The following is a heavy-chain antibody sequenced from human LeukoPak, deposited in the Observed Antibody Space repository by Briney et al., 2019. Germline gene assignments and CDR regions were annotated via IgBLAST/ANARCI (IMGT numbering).Heavy chain of an antibody. V-gene: IGHV3-23*01. CDR3: AKRNYDSSGYYPHYFDY. J-gene: IGHJ4*02. Sequence: GGSLRLSCAASGFTFSSYAMTWVRQAPGKGLDWVSGISASGGSPYYADSVKGRFTISRGNSKNTLYLQMNSLRAEDTAVYYCAKRNYDSSGYYPHYFDYWGQGTLVTVSS. D-gene: IGHD3-22*01. CDR1: GFTFSSYA. CDR2: ISASGGSP.